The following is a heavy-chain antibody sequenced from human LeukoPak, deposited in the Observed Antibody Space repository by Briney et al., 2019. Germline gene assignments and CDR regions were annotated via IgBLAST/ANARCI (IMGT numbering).Heavy chain of an antibody. J-gene: IGHJ4*02. Sequence: GGPLTLFCAASVFTFSSYSMHCVPDAPGRGLEGVSYISSSSSNIYYAHSVKGRFPISRDNPKNAVYLQVNSLRAEDTAVYYCARGDYADFDYWGQGTLVTVSS. D-gene: IGHD4-17*01. CDR3: ARGDYADFDY. CDR1: VFTFSSYS. CDR2: ISSSSSNI. V-gene: IGHV3-48*01.